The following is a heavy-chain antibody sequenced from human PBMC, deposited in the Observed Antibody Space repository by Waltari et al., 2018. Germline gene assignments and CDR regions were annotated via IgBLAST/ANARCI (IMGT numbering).Heavy chain of an antibody. D-gene: IGHD6-6*01. J-gene: IGHJ3*02. CDR2: LWVDESNN. CDR3: AKDPCEYSSPRGAFDI. CDR1: GFTFSSYG. V-gene: IGHV3-33*06. Sequence: QVQLVESGGGVVQPGRSLRLSCAASGFTFSSYGMHWVRQAPGKGLEWVAVLWVDESNNDDADSGKGRFTISRDNSKNTLYLQMNSLRAEDTAVYYCAKDPCEYSSPRGAFDIWGQGTMVTVSS.